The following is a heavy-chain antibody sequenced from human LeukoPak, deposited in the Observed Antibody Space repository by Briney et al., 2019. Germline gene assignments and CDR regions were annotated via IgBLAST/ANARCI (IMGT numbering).Heavy chain of an antibody. Sequence: GGSLRLSCAASGFTLRNYWMSWVRRAPDKGLEWVAIIKQDGSETYYVDSVKGRFTISRDNAHKFLYLQMNSLRAEDTAVYYCARVESYWAFDVWGQGTVVSVSS. D-gene: IGHD1-26*01. CDR2: IKQDGSET. CDR3: ARVESYWAFDV. V-gene: IGHV3-7*01. J-gene: IGHJ3*01. CDR1: GFTLRNYW.